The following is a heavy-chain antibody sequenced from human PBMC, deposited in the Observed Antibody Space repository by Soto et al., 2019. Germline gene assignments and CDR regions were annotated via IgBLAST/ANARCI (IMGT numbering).Heavy chain of an antibody. Sequence: GESLKISCKGSGYSFTSYWIGWVRQMPGKGLEWMGIIYPGDSDTRYSPSFQGQVTISADKSISTAYPQWSSLKASDTAMYYCARFTYRSSSSNAWFDPWGQGTLVTVPQ. V-gene: IGHV5-51*01. CDR1: GYSFTSYW. J-gene: IGHJ5*02. CDR3: ARFTYRSSSSNAWFDP. CDR2: IYPGDSDT. D-gene: IGHD6-13*01.